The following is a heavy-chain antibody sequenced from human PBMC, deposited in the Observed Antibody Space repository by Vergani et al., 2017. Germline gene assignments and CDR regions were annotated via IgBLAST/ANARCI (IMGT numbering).Heavy chain of an antibody. J-gene: IGHJ4*02. D-gene: IGHD3-10*01. Sequence: QVQLQESGPGLVKPSETLSLTCTVSGGSISSYYWSWIRQPPGKGLEWIGYIYYSGSTNYYPSLNSRVTISVDSSKNQFSLKLSVVTAADTAVYYWARVVRYGSGSYVYPTMQAPYYFDYWGQGTLVTVSS. V-gene: IGHV4-59*01. CDR2: IYYSGST. CDR1: GGSISSYY. CDR3: ARVVRYGSGSYVYPTMQAPYYFDY.